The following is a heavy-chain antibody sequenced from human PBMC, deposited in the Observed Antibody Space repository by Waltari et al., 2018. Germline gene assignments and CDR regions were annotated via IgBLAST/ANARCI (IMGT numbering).Heavy chain of an antibody. J-gene: IGHJ4*02. CDR1: GFTFSRYW. Sequence: EVQLVESGGGLVQPGGSLRLSCGASGFTFSRYWRSWVRKTRGKGLEWVANINYDGSQKYYVDSVKGRFTISRDNAKISVYLQMNSLRVEDTAVYYCAKSRGFEYWGQGTLITVSS. V-gene: IGHV3-7*01. CDR2: INYDGSQK. D-gene: IGHD2-2*01. CDR3: AKSRGFEY.